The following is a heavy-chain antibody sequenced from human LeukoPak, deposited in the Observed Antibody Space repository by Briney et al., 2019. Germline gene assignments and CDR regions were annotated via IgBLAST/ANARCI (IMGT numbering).Heavy chain of an antibody. D-gene: IGHD4-17*01. CDR1: GFTFSSYD. J-gene: IGHJ6*02. Sequence: SGGSLRLSCAASGFTFSSYDMHWVRQATGKGLEWVSAIGTAGDTYYPGSVKGRFTISRENAKNSLYLQMNSLRAGDTAVYYCARDLKVTNAYYGMDVWGQGTTVTVSS. V-gene: IGHV3-13*01. CDR2: IGTAGDT. CDR3: ARDLKVTNAYYGMDV.